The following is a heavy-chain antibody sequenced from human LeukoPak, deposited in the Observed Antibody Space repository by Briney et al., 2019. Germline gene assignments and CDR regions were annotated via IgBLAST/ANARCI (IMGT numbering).Heavy chain of an antibody. CDR3: ARGFLGYSSSWYVFSPTFDY. V-gene: IGHV4-34*01. J-gene: IGHJ4*02. Sequence: SETLSLTCAVYGGSFSGYYWSWIRQPPGKGLEWIGEINHSGSTNYNPSLKSRVTISVDTSKNQFSLKLSSVTAAGTAVYYCARGFLGYSSSWYVFSPTFDYWGQGTLVTVSS. CDR2: INHSGST. CDR1: GGSFSGYY. D-gene: IGHD6-13*01.